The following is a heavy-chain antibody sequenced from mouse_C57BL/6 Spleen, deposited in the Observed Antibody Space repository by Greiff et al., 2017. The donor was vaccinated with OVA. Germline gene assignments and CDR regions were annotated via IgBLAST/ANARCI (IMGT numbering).Heavy chain of an antibody. D-gene: IGHD2-4*01. CDR2: IRSGGST. J-gene: IGHJ2*01. CDR3: AGNDDYDGGNYFDY. V-gene: IGHV2-2*01. Sequence: VQLQQSGPGLVQPSQSLSITCTASGFSFTSYGVHWVRQSPGKGLEWLGVIRSGGSTDYNAAFISRLGISKDDTKSQVFFKMNSLRADDAAVYYCAGNDDYDGGNYFDYWGQGTTLTVSS. CDR1: GFSFTSYG.